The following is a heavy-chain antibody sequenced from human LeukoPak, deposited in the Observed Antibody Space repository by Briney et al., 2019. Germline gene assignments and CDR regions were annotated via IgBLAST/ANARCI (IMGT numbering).Heavy chain of an antibody. D-gene: IGHD5-18*01. V-gene: IGHV3-23*01. CDR2: INYSGANA. CDR1: GFTFSISA. J-gene: IGHJ3*01. Sequence: GGSLRLSCAVSGFTFSISAMTWVRQAPGKGLEWVSLINYSGANAYYAGSVRGRFTISRDNSKNMLYLQMNSLRAEDTAIYYCARDIELSTWGQGTMVSV. CDR3: ARDIELST.